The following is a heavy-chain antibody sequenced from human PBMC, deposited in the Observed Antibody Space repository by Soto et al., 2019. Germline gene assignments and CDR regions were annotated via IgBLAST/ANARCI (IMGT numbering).Heavy chain of an antibody. J-gene: IGHJ6*02. D-gene: IGHD3-3*02. CDR2: VFSSGST. CDR3: ARVAFSYFGMDV. CDR1: GGAISSYY. V-gene: IGHV4-4*07. Sequence: SETLSLSCSVPGGAISSYYWSWVRQPAGKGLEWIGRVFSSGSTNYNASLKSRVTMSIDTSKNEVSLTLRSVTAADTGVYYCARVAFSYFGMDVWGPGTTVTVSS.